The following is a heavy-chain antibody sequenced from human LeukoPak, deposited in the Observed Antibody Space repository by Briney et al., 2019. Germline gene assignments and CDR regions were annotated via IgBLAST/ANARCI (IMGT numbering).Heavy chain of an antibody. CDR1: GNSISSGDYY. CDR2: IYTSGST. D-gene: IGHD3-22*01. CDR3: ARDRYYYDSSSYYSAFET. Sequence: PSQTLSLTCTVSGNSISSGDYYWSWLRQPAGKGLEWIGRIYTSGSTNYNPSLKSRVTISGDTSKNQFSLRLSSVTAADTAVYYCARDRYYYDSSSYYSAFETWGQGTMVTVSS. V-gene: IGHV4-61*02. J-gene: IGHJ3*02.